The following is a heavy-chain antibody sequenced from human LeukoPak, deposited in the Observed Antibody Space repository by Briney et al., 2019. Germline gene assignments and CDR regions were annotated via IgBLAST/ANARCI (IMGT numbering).Heavy chain of an antibody. CDR1: GFDFSSYG. CDR3: ARDRRADMYSSSWLFDY. CDR2: IHYDSTTE. Sequence: PGGSLRLACAASGFDFSSYGMHWVRQAPGKGLEWVAYIHYDSTTEDYADSVQGRLTISRDNSKNTLYLQMGSLRAEDMAVYYCARDRRADMYSSSWLFDYWGQGTLVTVSS. D-gene: IGHD6-13*01. V-gene: IGHV3-30*02. J-gene: IGHJ4*02.